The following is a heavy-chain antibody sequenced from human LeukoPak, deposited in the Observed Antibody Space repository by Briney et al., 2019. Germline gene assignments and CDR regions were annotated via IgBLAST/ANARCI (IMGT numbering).Heavy chain of an antibody. Sequence: SETLSLTCTVSGGSISSSSYYWGWIRQPPGKGLEWIGSIYYSGSTYYNPSLKSRVTISVDTSKNQSSLKLSSVTAADTAVYYCARNPRYCSSTSCSRGMDVWGKGTTVTVSS. V-gene: IGHV4-39*01. CDR3: ARNPRYCSSTSCSRGMDV. CDR1: GGSISSSSYY. CDR2: IYYSGST. J-gene: IGHJ6*04. D-gene: IGHD2-2*01.